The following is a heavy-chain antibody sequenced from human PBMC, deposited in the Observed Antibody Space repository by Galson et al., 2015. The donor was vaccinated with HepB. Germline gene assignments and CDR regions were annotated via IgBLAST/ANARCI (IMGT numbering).Heavy chain of an antibody. V-gene: IGHV4-39*01. CDR3: ARHESESKTYTADN. Sequence: TLSLTCTVSGGSISSSSYYWGWLRQPPGKGLEWIGSFYYTGNTHYNPSLRSRVTISGDTSKNQFSLKLNSVTAADTAVYYSARHESESKTYTADNWGQGTLVTVSS. CDR1: GGSISSSSYY. CDR2: FYYTGNT. D-gene: IGHD3-16*01. J-gene: IGHJ4*02.